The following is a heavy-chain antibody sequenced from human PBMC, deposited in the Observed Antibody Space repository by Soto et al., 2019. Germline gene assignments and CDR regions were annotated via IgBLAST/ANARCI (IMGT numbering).Heavy chain of an antibody. J-gene: IGHJ4*02. CDR2: ISAYNGNT. D-gene: IGHD6-13*01. V-gene: IGHV1-18*01. Sequence: GASLKASWKASGYTFTSYGISWVRQAPGQGLEWMGWISAYNGNTNYAQKLQGRVTMTTDTSTSTAYMELRSLRSDDTAVYYCARASDVYRSGWYVGYSDFWGQGTLVTVSS. CDR3: ARASDVYRSGWYVGYSDF. CDR1: GYTFTSYG.